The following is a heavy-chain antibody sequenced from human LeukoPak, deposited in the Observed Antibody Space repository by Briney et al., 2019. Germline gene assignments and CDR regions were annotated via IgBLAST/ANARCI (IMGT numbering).Heavy chain of an antibody. CDR1: GFTFSDYY. CDR2: ISSSGSTI. Sequence: GGSLRLPCAASGFTFSDYYMSWIRQAPGKGLEWVSYISSSGSTIYYADSVKGRFTISRDNAKNSLYLQMNSLRAEDTAVYYCARGRGVATISPFFDYWGQGTLVTVSS. V-gene: IGHV3-11*01. J-gene: IGHJ4*02. D-gene: IGHD5-12*01. CDR3: ARGRGVATISPFFDY.